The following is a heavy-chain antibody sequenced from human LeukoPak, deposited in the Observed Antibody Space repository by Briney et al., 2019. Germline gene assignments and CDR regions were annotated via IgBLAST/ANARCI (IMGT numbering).Heavy chain of an antibody. D-gene: IGHD3-10*01. Sequence: PSETLSLTCTVSGGSISSYYWSWIRQPAGKGLEWIGRIYTSGSTNYNPSLKSRVTMSVDTSKNQFSLKLSSVTAADTAVYYCARDRYYGSGSYSGYYYVDVWGKGTTVTISS. CDR3: ARDRYYGSGSYSGYYYVDV. J-gene: IGHJ6*03. CDR2: IYTSGST. V-gene: IGHV4-4*07. CDR1: GGSISSYY.